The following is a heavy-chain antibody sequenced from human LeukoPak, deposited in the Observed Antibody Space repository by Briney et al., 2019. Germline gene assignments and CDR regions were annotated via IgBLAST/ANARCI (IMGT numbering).Heavy chain of an antibody. Sequence: GGSLRLSCAASGFTFDDYGMSWVRQAPGKGLEWSSGFIWNGGSTGYADSVKGRFTISRDNAKNSLYLQMNSLRAEDTALYYCARARYCSSTSCDGEFDYWGQGTLVTVSS. V-gene: IGHV3-20*04. CDR3: ARARYCSSTSCDGEFDY. CDR1: GFTFDDYG. D-gene: IGHD2-2*01. CDR2: FIWNGGST. J-gene: IGHJ4*02.